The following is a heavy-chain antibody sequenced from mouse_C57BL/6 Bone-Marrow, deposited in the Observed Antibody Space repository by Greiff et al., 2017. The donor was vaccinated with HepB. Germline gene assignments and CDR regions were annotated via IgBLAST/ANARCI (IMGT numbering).Heavy chain of an antibody. J-gene: IGHJ1*03. D-gene: IGHD1-1*01. Sequence: QVQLQQPGAELVMPGASVKLSCKASGYTFTSYWMHWVKQRPGQGLEWIGEIDPSDSYTNYNQKFNGKSTLTVDKSSSTAYMQLSSLTSEDSAVYYCARIYGSSHWYFDVWGTGTTVTVSS. CDR2: IDPSDSYT. CDR1: GYTFTSYW. CDR3: ARIYGSSHWYFDV. V-gene: IGHV1-69*01.